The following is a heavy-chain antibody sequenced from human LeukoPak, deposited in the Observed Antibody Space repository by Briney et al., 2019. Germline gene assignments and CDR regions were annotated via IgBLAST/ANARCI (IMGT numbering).Heavy chain of an antibody. CDR2: ISYDGSNK. CDR1: GFTFSSYA. Sequence: GGSLTLSCAASGFTFSSYAMHWVRQAPGKGLEWVAVISYDGSNKYYADSVKGRFTISRDNSKNTLYLQMNSLRAEDTAVYYCARDPSGFGGFDYWGQGTLVTVSS. J-gene: IGHJ4*02. V-gene: IGHV3-30*04. D-gene: IGHD3-10*01. CDR3: ARDPSGFGGFDY.